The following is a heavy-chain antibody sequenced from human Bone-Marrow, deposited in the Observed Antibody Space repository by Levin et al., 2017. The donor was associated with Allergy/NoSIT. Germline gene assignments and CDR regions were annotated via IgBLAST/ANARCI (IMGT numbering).Heavy chain of an antibody. D-gene: IGHD2-15*01. CDR3: ARIRGVEYCSGGSCSAHDAFDI. Sequence: TLSLTCTFSGFSLSTSGMRVSWIRQPPGKALEWLARIDWDDDKFYSTSLKTRLTISKDTSKNQVVLTMTNMDPVDTATYYCARIRGVEYCSGGSCSAHDAFDIWGQGTMVTVSS. V-gene: IGHV2-70*04. CDR1: GFSLSTSGMR. CDR2: IDWDDDK. J-gene: IGHJ3*02.